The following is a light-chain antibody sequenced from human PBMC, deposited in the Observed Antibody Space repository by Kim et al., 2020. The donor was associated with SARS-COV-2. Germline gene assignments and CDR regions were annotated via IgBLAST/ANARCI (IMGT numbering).Light chain of an antibody. CDR1: QRVSSNY. Sequence: EVVLTQSPANISVSPGERATLSCGASQRVSSNYLHWYQQKFGQAPRLLIHDASNRAAGIPDRFSGGGSGTDFTLTIDKLEPEDSAVYFCQRYNTFGQGTKLEIK. V-gene: IGKV3D-20*01. CDR3: QRYNT. CDR2: DAS. J-gene: IGKJ2*01.